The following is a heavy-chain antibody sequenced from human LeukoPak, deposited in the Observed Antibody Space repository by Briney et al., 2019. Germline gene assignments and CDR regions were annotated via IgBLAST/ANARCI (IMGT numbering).Heavy chain of an antibody. Sequence: PSETLSLTCAVYGGSFSGYYWSWIRQPPGKGLEWIWEINHSGSTNYNPSLESRVTISVDTSKNQFSLKLSSVTAADTAVYYCARRDINYYDSSGYPYWGQGTLVTVSS. CDR3: ARRDINYYDSSGYPY. V-gene: IGHV4-34*01. D-gene: IGHD3-22*01. CDR2: INHSGST. J-gene: IGHJ4*02. CDR1: GGSFSGYY.